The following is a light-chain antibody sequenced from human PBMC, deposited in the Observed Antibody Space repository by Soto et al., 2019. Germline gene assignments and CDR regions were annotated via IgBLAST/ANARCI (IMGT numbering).Light chain of an antibody. CDR2: GAS. V-gene: IGKV3-15*01. CDR1: QSVSSN. Sequence: DIVMTQSPATLSVSPGERATLSCRASQSVSSNLAWYQQKPGQAPRLLISGASTRATGIPARLSGSGSGTEFTLTISSLRSEDFAVYYCQQYDNWPITFGQGTRLAIK. CDR3: QQYDNWPIT. J-gene: IGKJ5*01.